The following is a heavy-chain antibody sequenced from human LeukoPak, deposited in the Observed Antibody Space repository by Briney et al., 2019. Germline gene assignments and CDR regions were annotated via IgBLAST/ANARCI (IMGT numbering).Heavy chain of an antibody. CDR3: ARGAFSSSSGYKYYYMDV. CDR2: INPNSGGT. D-gene: IGHD6-6*01. J-gene: IGHJ6*03. Sequence: ASVKVSCKASGYTFTGYHMHWVRQAAGQGLEWMGWINPNSGGTNFAQKFQDRVTMTGDTSISTAYMELSRLRSDDTAVYYCARGAFSSSSGYKYYYMDVWGKGTTVTVSS. CDR1: GYTFTGYH. V-gene: IGHV1-2*02.